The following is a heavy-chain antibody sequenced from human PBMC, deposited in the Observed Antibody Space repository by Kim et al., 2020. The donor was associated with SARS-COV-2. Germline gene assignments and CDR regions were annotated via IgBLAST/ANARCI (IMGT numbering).Heavy chain of an antibody. CDR2: INHSGST. CDR1: GGSFSGYY. CDR3: ARVQFGDSPGGYFDY. Sequence: SETLSLTCAVYGGSFSGYYWSWIRQPPGKGLEWIGEINHSGSTNYNPSLKSRVTISVDTSKNQFSLKLSSVTAADTAVYYCARVQFGDSPGGYFDYWGQGTLVTVSS. D-gene: IGHD4-17*01. J-gene: IGHJ4*02. V-gene: IGHV4-34*01.